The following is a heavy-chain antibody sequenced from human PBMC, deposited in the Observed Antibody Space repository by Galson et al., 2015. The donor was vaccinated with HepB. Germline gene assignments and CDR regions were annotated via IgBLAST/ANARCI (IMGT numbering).Heavy chain of an antibody. CDR2: IDPSDSYT. Sequence: QSGAEVKKPGESLKISCKGSGYSFTSYWISWVRQMPGKGLEWMGRIDPSDSYTNYSPSFQGHVTISADKSISTAYLQWSSLKASDTAMYYCAREIVVDSAFDYWGQGTLVTVSS. V-gene: IGHV5-10-1*01. D-gene: IGHD3-22*01. CDR3: AREIVVDSAFDY. J-gene: IGHJ4*02. CDR1: GYSFTSYW.